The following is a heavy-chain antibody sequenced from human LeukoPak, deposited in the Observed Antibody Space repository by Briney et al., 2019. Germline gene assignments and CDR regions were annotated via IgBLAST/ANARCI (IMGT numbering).Heavy chain of an antibody. Sequence: ASVKVSCKVSGYTLTELSMHWVRQAPGKGLEWMGGFDPEDGETIYAQKFQGRVTMTEDTSTDTAYMELSSLRSEDTAVYYCATGLPHSGYDDYWGQGTLVTVSS. CDR2: FDPEDGET. D-gene: IGHD5-12*01. V-gene: IGHV1-24*01. CDR1: GYTLTELS. J-gene: IGHJ4*02. CDR3: ATGLPHSGYDDY.